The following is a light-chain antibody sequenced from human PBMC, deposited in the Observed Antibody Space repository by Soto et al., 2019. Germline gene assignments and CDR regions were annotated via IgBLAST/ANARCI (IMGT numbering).Light chain of an antibody. CDR3: CTYIGNKTIV. CDR1: SRDVGGYIY. Sequence: QSALTQPRSVSESPVQSVTISCTGTSRDVGGYIYVSWYQQYPAKAPKVMIYDVSRRPSGVPDRYAGSKSGNTASMTISGPLAEDEGVYYCCTYIGNKTIVFGGGTKLSVL. V-gene: IGLV2-11*01. CDR2: DVS. J-gene: IGLJ3*02.